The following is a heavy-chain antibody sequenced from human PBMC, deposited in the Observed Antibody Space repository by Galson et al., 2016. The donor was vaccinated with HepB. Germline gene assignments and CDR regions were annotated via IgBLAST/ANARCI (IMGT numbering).Heavy chain of an antibody. CDR1: GFTLRSYA. CDR3: ARGGKGELFGMDV. D-gene: IGHD3-10*01. J-gene: IGHJ6*02. CDR2: TSYDGSNK. V-gene: IGHV3-30-3*01. Sequence: SLRLSCAASGFTLRSYAMHWVRQAPGKGLEWVAVTSYDGSNKYYGDSVKGRFTISRDNSNNKLYLQLNSLRAEETAVYYCARGGKGELFGMDVWGQGTTVTVSS.